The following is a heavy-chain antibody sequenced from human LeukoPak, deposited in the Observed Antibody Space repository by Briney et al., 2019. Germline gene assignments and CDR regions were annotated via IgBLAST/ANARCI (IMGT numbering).Heavy chain of an antibody. CDR3: TRDPGGHCSGGSCWGSRIDP. D-gene: IGHD2-15*01. CDR2: IYYTGST. CDR1: GGSISSSSYY. Sequence: PSETLSLTCTVSGGSISSSSYYWGWIRQPPGKGLEWIGSIYYTGSTYYNPSLKSRVTISVDTSKKQFSLKLSSVTAADTAVYYCTRDPGGHCSGGSCWGSRIDPWGQGTLVTVSS. J-gene: IGHJ5*02. V-gene: IGHV4-39*07.